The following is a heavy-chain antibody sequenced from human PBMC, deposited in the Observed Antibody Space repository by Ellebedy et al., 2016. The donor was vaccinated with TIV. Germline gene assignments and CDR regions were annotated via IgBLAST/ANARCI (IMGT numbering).Heavy chain of an antibody. CDR3: ANQDEYQLPIRNFDL. D-gene: IGHD2-2*01. J-gene: IGHJ2*01. CDR2: ISGSGGST. V-gene: IGHV3-23*01. Sequence: GESLKISXAASGFTFSSYAMSWVRQAPGKGLEWVSAISGSGGSTYYADSVKGRFTISRDNSKNTLYLQMNSLRAEDTAVYYCANQDEYQLPIRNFDLWGRGTLVTVSS. CDR1: GFTFSSYA.